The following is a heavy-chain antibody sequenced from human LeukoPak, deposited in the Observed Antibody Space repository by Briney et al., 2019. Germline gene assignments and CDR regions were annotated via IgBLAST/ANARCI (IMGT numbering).Heavy chain of an antibody. CDR2: IYYSGST. CDR1: GGSISSYY. V-gene: IGHV4-59*01. Sequence: SETLSLTCTVSGGSISSYYWSWIRQPPGKGLEWIGYIYYSGSTNYNPSLKSRVTISVDTSKNQFSLKLSSVTAADTAVYYCASSPDYYDSSGYYYGHRYFDYWGQGTLVTVSS. D-gene: IGHD3-22*01. J-gene: IGHJ4*02. CDR3: ASSPDYYDSSGYYYGHRYFDY.